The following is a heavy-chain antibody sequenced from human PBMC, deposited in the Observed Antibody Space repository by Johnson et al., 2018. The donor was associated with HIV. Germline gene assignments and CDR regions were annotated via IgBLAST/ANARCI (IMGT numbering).Heavy chain of an antibody. J-gene: IGHJ3*01. CDR1: GFTFSSYA. CDR3: AKSSPPGLAPLGG. CDR2: ISYDGSNK. D-gene: IGHD6-19*01. Sequence: QVQLVESGGGVVQPGRSLKISCAASGFTFSSYAMHWVRQAPGKGLEWVAVISYDGSNKYYADSVKGRFTISRDNSKNTLYLQMNSLRAEDTAVYYCAKSSPPGLAPLGGWGQGTMVTVSS. V-gene: IGHV3-30-3*02.